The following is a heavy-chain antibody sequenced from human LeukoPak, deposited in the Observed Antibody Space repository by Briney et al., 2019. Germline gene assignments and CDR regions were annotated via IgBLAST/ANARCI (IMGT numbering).Heavy chain of an antibody. CDR1: GFTFSDYT. D-gene: IGHD6-13*01. J-gene: IGHJ4*02. CDR2: LPPDGSYQ. CDR3: ARGLHDRSWYGAH. V-gene: IGHV3-30*04. Sequence: GGSLGLSCAASGFTFSDYTMQWVRQAPGKGLEWVALLPPDGSYQYYADSLKGRFTISRDNFKNALYLQMNSLRPEDTAVYYCARGLHDRSWYGAHWGQGTLLSVSS.